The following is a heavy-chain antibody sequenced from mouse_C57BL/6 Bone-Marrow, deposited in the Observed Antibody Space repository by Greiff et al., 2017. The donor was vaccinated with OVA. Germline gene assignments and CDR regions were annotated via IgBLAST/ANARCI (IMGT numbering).Heavy chain of an antibody. J-gene: IGHJ2*01. Sequence: EVKLMASGGGLVKPGGSLKLSCAASGFTFSDYGMHWVRQAPEKGLEWVAYISSGSSTIYYADTVKGRFTISRDNAKNTLFLQMTSLRSEDTAIDYCARGVTTVVASDYWGQGTTLTVSS. V-gene: IGHV5-17*01. D-gene: IGHD1-1*01. CDR3: ARGVTTVVASDY. CDR1: GFTFSDYG. CDR2: ISSGSSTI.